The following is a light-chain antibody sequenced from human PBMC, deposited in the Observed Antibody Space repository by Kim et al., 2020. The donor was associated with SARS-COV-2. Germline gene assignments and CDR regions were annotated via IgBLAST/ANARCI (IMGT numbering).Light chain of an antibody. Sequence: ASVKLTCTLSSGHSSYAIAWHQQQPEKGPRDLMKLNSDGSHSKGDGIPDRFSGSSSGAERYLTISSLQSEDEADYYCQTWGTGIVVFGGGTQLTVL. CDR1: SGHSSYA. CDR3: QTWGTGIVV. V-gene: IGLV4-69*01. J-gene: IGLJ2*01. CDR2: LNSDGSH.